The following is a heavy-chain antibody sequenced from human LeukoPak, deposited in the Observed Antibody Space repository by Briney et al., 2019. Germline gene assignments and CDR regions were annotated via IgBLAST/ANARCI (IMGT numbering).Heavy chain of an antibody. CDR1: GFTFSSYG. D-gene: IGHD1-26*01. J-gene: IGHJ4*02. Sequence: GGSLRLSCAGSGFTFSSYGMHWVRQAPGRGLEWVGVISYDGSNKYYADSGKGRFTISRDNSKNTLYLQMNSLRAEDTAVYYCAKSVGATLGYFDYWGQGTLVTVSS. CDR3: AKSVGATLGYFDY. V-gene: IGHV3-30*18. CDR2: ISYDGSNK.